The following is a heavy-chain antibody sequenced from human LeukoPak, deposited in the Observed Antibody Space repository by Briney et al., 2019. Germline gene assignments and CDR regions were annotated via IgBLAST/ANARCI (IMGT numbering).Heavy chain of an antibody. CDR3: ARDSYDCSGGSCYANWFDP. D-gene: IGHD2-15*01. J-gene: IGHJ5*02. CDR2: IYYSGST. Sequence: SQTLSLTCTVSGGSISSGGYYWRWVRHHPGKSLEWIGYIYYSGSTYYNPSLKSRVTISVDTSKNQFSLKLSSVTAADTAVYYCARDSYDCSGGSCYANWFDPWGQGTLVTVSS. V-gene: IGHV4-31*03. CDR1: GGSISSGGYY.